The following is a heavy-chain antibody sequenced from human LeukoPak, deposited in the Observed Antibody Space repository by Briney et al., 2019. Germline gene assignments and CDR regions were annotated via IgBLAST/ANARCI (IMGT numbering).Heavy chain of an antibody. J-gene: IGHJ4*02. CDR1: GFTFSSFW. CDR2: INQDGSEK. Sequence: GGSLRLSCEVSGFTFSSFWMNWVRPAPGKGLEWVANINQDGSEKWYVDSVKGRFTISRDNAKNSVFLQMNSLRAEDTAVYYCARDATPPGIIFDYWGQGTLVTVSS. D-gene: IGHD3-16*01. CDR3: ARDATPPGIIFDY. V-gene: IGHV3-7*05.